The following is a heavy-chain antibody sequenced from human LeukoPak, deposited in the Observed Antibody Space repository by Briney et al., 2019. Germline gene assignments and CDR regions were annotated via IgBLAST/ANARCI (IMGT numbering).Heavy chain of an antibody. CDR3: AKDRTWFGELLSPFDY. CDR2: IKTDGIEK. Sequence: GGSLRLSCEGSGFTFSNYWMGWVRQAPGKGLQWVANIKTDGIEKYYVDSVKGRFTISRDNAKNSLYLQMNSLRAEDTAVYYCAKDRTWFGELLSPFDYWGQGTLVTVSS. V-gene: IGHV3-7*03. CDR1: GFTFSNYW. D-gene: IGHD3-10*01. J-gene: IGHJ4*02.